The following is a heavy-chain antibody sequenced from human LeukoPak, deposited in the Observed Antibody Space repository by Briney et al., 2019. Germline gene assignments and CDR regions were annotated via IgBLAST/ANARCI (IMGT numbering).Heavy chain of an antibody. V-gene: IGHV1-69*01. Sequence: SSVNVSCQASGGTFSSYAINWVGQPAGQGLEWMGGIISMFCTPNYAQRFHDRVTITADESTSTAYMELSSLRSEDTAVYYCARCRQWLIKDLACDAFDIWGQGTMVTVSS. D-gene: IGHD6-19*01. J-gene: IGHJ3*02. CDR1: GGTFSSYA. CDR3: ARCRQWLIKDLACDAFDI. CDR2: IISMFCTP.